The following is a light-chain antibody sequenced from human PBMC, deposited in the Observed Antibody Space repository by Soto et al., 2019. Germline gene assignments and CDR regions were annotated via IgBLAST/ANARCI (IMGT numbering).Light chain of an antibody. CDR1: QSVSSN. V-gene: IGKV3-15*01. CDR3: QQYNNLPRT. Sequence: EIVMTQSPATLSVSPGERATLPCRASQSVSSNLAWYQQKPGQAPRLLIYGASTRATGIPARFSGSGSGTEFTLTISSLQSEDFAVYYCQQYNNLPRTFGQGTKVEIK. CDR2: GAS. J-gene: IGKJ1*01.